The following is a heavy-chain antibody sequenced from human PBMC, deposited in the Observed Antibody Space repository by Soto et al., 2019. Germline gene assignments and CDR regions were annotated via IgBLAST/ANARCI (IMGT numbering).Heavy chain of an antibody. J-gene: IGHJ6*03. CDR1: GFTFSSYA. V-gene: IGHV3-23*01. CDR3: AKDYDYISASYYYYMDV. D-gene: IGHD3-16*01. Sequence: GGSLRLSCAASGFTFSSYAMSWVRQAPGKGLEWVSAISGSGGSTYYADSVKGRFTISRDNSKNTLYLQMNSLRAEDTAVYYCAKDYDYISASYYYYMDVWGKGTTVTVSS. CDR2: ISGSGGST.